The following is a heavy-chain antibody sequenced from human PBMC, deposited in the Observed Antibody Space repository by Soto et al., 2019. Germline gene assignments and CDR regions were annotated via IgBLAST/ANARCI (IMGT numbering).Heavy chain of an antibody. CDR1: GYNFHNNW. CDR2: IDPSDSYI. J-gene: IGHJ3*02. V-gene: IGHV5-10-1*03. CDR3: ARYRYCATGGCYLDAFDI. Sequence: EVQLVQSGAEVKKPGESLRISCKASGYNFHNNWISWVRQMPGKGLEWVARIDPSDSYINYSPSFQGHVIISTDKSISTAYLQWSSLRASDTAIYYCARYRYCATGGCYLDAFDIWGQGTMVTVPS. D-gene: IGHD2-8*01.